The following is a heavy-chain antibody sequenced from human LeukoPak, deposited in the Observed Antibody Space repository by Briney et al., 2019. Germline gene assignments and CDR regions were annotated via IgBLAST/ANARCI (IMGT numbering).Heavy chain of an antibody. CDR1: GYSISSGYY. D-gene: IGHD2-15*01. Sequence: SKTLSLTCTVSGYSISSGYYWGWIRQPPGKGLEWIGSIYHSGSTYYNPSLKSRVTISVDTSKNQFSLKLSSVTAADTAVYYCARVESTRTYYYYYYMDVWGKGTTVTISS. CDR2: IYHSGST. CDR3: ARVESTRTYYYYYYMDV. V-gene: IGHV4-38-2*02. J-gene: IGHJ6*03.